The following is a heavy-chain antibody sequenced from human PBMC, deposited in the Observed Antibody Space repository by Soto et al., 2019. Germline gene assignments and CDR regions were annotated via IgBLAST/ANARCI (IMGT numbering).Heavy chain of an antibody. V-gene: IGHV3-23*01. Sequence: VQLLESGGGVVQPGGSLRLSCAASGFTFRNFVMSWVRQAPGKGLEWVSAIRATGGQTFYADSVKGRFIISRDNSKNMLYLQIDSLRDEDTALYFCAQDRGWGVVSPSHDSWGQGTLVTVSS. D-gene: IGHD2-21*01. CDR3: AQDRGWGVVSPSHDS. CDR1: GFTFRNFV. CDR2: IRATGGQT. J-gene: IGHJ4*02.